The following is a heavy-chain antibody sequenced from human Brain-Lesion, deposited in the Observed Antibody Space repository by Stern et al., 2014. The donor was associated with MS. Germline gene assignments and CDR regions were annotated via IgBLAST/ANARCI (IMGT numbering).Heavy chain of an antibody. CDR1: GGSISSGGYY. CDR3: ARGRVVPGFQYYATDV. CDR2: IFNSGST. J-gene: IGHJ6*02. V-gene: IGHV4-61*02. D-gene: IGHD2-2*01. Sequence: VQLVESGPGLVKPSQTLSLSCTVSGGSISSGGYYWSWIRQPAGKGLEWIGRIFNSGSTSYTPSLKSRVPISNDQSKNQFPLRLNSMTAADTAVYYCARGRVVPGFQYYATDVWGQGTTVIVSS.